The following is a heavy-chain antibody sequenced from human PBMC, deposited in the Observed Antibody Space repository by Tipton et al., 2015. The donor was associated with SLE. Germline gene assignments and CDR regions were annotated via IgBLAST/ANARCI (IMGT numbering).Heavy chain of an antibody. V-gene: IGHV4-59*11. J-gene: IGHJ2*01. D-gene: IGHD6-13*01. CDR1: GGSISSHY. Sequence: TLSLTCTVSGGSISSHYWSWIRQPPGKGLEWIGYIYHSASTNYNPSLKSRVTISVDTSKNQFSLKLSSVTAADTAVYYCARVENPLYSSSWYKGYFDLWGRGTLVTVSS. CDR2: IYHSAST. CDR3: ARVENPLYSSSWYKGYFDL.